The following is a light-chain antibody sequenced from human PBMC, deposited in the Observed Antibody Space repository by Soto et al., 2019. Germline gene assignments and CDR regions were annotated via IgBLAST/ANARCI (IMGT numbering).Light chain of an antibody. CDR1: SSEVGGYNY. V-gene: IGLV2-14*01. CDR3: SSYTSSSTRV. CDR2: EVS. Sequence: QSALTQPASVSGSPGQSITISCTGTSSEVGGYNYVSWYQQHPGKAPKLLIYEVSNRPSGVSNRFSGSKSGNTASLTISGLQAEDEADYYCSSYTSSSTRVFGGGTKRTVL. J-gene: IGLJ3*02.